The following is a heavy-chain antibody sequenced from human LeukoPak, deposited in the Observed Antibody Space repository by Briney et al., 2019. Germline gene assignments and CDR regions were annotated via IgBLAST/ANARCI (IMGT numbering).Heavy chain of an antibody. J-gene: IGHJ4*02. D-gene: IGHD3-10*01. Sequence: SETLSLTCTVSGDSISSYYWSWIRQPPGKGLEWIGYIYYSGSTNYNPSLKSRVTISVDTSKNQFSLKLSSVTAADTAVYYCARQYYYGSGSPAFDYWGQGTLVTVSS. V-gene: IGHV4-59*01. CDR2: IYYSGST. CDR1: GDSISSYY. CDR3: ARQYYYGSGSPAFDY.